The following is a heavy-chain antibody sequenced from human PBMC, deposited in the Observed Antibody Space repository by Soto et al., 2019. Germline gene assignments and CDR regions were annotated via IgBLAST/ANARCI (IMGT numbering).Heavy chain of an antibody. V-gene: IGHV6-1*01. CDR2: TYYRSRWYN. CDR1: GDSVSSNSAA. D-gene: IGHD1-7*01. Sequence: SQTLSLTCAISGDSVSSNSAAWNWIRLSPSRGLEWLARTYYRSRWYNDYAVSVRSRVTVNPDTSKNQFSLQLTSVTPEDTAVYYCAGTTSHQWYYMDVWGKGTTVTVSS. J-gene: IGHJ6*03. CDR3: AGTTSHQWYYMDV.